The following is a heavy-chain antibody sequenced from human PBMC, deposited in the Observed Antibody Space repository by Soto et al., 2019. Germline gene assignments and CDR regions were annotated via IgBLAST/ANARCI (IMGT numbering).Heavy chain of an antibody. Sequence: SETLSLTCAVYGGSFSGYYWSWIRQHPGKGLEWNGEINHSGSTNYNPSLKSRVTISVDTSKNQFSLKLSSVTAADTAVYYCARGGYSSGWSLADYYYGMDVWGQGTTVTVSS. V-gene: IGHV4-34*01. CDR3: ARGGYSSGWSLADYYYGMDV. D-gene: IGHD6-19*01. CDR1: GGSFSGYY. J-gene: IGHJ6*02. CDR2: INHSGST.